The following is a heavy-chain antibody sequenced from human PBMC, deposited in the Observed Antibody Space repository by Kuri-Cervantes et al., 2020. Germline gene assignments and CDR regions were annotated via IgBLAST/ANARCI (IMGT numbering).Heavy chain of an antibody. CDR3: ARGPYGDYSRYFDL. Sequence: ASVKVSCKASGYTFTSYAMHWVRQAPGQRLEWMGWINAGNGNTKYSQKFQGRVTITRDTSISTAYMELSRLRSDDTAVYYCARGPYGDYSRYFDLWGRGTLVTVSS. J-gene: IGHJ2*01. D-gene: IGHD4-17*01. V-gene: IGHV1-3*01. CDR2: INAGNGNT. CDR1: GYTFTSYA.